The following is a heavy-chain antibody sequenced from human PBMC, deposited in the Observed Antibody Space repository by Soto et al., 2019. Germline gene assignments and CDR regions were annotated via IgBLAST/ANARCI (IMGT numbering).Heavy chain of an antibody. J-gene: IGHJ4*02. V-gene: IGHV1-18*01. D-gene: IGHD3-10*01. CDR3: ARVEWFGELIGPPFDY. Sequence: ALVTVSCKASGCTFTDYGIIWVRQAPGQGLEWMGWISAYNGNTNYAQKLQGRVTMNTDTSTSTAYMELRSLRSDDTAVYYCARVEWFGELIGPPFDYWGQGTLVTV. CDR2: ISAYNGNT. CDR1: GCTFTDYG.